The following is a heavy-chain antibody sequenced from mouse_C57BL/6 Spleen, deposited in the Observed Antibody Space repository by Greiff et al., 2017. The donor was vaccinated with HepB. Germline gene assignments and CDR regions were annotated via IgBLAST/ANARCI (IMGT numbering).Heavy chain of an antibody. CDR3: TRGHYYGSPYWYFDV. J-gene: IGHJ1*03. CDR1: GFTFSSYA. CDR2: ISSGGDYI. V-gene: IGHV5-9-1*02. D-gene: IGHD1-1*01. Sequence: EVKLVESGEGLVKPGGSLKLSCAASGFTFSSYAMSWVRQTPEERLEWVAYISSGGDYIYYADTVKGRFTISRANARNTLYLQMSSLKSEDTAMYYCTRGHYYGSPYWYFDVWGTGTTVTVSS.